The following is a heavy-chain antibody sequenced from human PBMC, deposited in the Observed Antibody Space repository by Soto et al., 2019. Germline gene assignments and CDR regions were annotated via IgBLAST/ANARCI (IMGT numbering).Heavy chain of an antibody. CDR3: ARPPTASLDAFEI. J-gene: IGHJ3*02. V-gene: IGHV4-39*01. Sequence: SETLSLTCTVSGGSISSTIYYWGWIRQPPGKGLEWIGSIYYSGSTYYNPSLKSRVTISVDTSKNQFSLKLNSVTAADTAVFYCARPPTASLDAFEIWGQGTMVTVSS. CDR2: IYYSGST. CDR1: GGSISSTIYY.